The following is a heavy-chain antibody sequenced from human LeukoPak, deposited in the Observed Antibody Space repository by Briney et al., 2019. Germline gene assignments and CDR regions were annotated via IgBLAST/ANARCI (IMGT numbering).Heavy chain of an antibody. V-gene: IGHV1-18*01. J-gene: IGHJ4*02. CDR2: ISAYNGNT. Sequence: ASVTVSCKASGYTFTSYGISRVRQAPGQGLEWMGWISAYNGNTNYAQKLQGRVTMTTDTSTSTAYMELRSLRSDDTAVYYCARDPGPNYYDSSGYYPLDYWGQGTLVTVSS. CDR3: ARDPGPNYYDSSGYYPLDY. CDR1: GYTFTSYG. D-gene: IGHD3-22*01.